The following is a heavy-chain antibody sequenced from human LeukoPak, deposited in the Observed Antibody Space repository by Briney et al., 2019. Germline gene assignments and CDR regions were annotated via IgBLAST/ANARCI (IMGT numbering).Heavy chain of an antibody. J-gene: IGHJ3*02. D-gene: IGHD1-26*01. CDR3: ARTKWELTPRAFDI. V-gene: IGHV4-61*05. CDR1: GGSISSSSYY. Sequence: SETLSLTCTVSGGSISSSSYYWGWIRQPPGKGLEWIGYIYYSGSTNYNPSLKSRVTISVDTSKNQFSLKLSSVTAADTAVYYCARTKWELTPRAFDIWGQGTMVTVSS. CDR2: IYYSGST.